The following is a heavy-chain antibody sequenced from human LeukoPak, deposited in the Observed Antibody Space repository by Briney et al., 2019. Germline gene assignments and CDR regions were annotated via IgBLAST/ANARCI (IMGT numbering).Heavy chain of an antibody. J-gene: IGHJ5*02. Sequence: PSETLSLTCTVSGGSISSGSYYWNWIRQPAGKGLEWIGRVYTSGYTTCNPSLRSRVTISLDTSKNQVSLKLNSVTAADTGVYYCARDYSYCTNGVCSYNWFDPWGQGTLVTVSS. D-gene: IGHD2-8*01. V-gene: IGHV4-61*02. CDR3: ARDYSYCTNGVCSYNWFDP. CDR2: VYTSGYT. CDR1: GGSISSGSYY.